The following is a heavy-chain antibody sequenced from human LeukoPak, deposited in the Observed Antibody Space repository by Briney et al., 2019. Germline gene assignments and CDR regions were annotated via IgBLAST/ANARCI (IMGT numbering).Heavy chain of an antibody. V-gene: IGHV3-21*01. J-gene: IGHJ6*03. D-gene: IGHD3-22*01. CDR3: ARDYEDDSSGYYNYYYYYMDV. CDR1: GFTFSSYS. Sequence: GGSLRLSCAASGFTFSSYSMNWLRQAPGEGREWVSSISSSSSYIYYADSVKGRFTISRDNAKNSLYLQMNSLRAEDTAVYYCARDYEDDSSGYYNYYYYYMDVWGKGTTVTVSS. CDR2: ISSSSSYI.